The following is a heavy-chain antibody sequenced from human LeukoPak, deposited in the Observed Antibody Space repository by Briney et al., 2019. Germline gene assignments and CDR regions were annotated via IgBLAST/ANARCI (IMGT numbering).Heavy chain of an antibody. CDR2: IKQDGSDK. Sequence: PGGSLRLSCAASGFTFSSFYMTWVRQAPGKGLEWVATIKQDGSDKHYVDSVKGRFIISRDNAKNSLYLQMNSLRAEDTAVYYCARDPPRRRHDYWGQGTLVTVSS. CDR1: GFTFSSFY. CDR3: ARDPPRRRHDY. V-gene: IGHV3-7*01. J-gene: IGHJ4*02. D-gene: IGHD1-14*01.